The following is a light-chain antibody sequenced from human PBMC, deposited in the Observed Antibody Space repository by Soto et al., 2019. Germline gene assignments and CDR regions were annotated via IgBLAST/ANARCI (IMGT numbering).Light chain of an antibody. CDR2: DAS. CDR1: QSVSNN. Sequence: ILMTQSPATRSVSPGERATLSCRASQSVSNNLAWYQQKPGQAPRLLIYDASTRATGIPARFSGNGSETEFTLTNSGLQSEDFAVYYCQQYNNWPPWTFGQGTKVEIK. CDR3: QQYNNWPPWT. V-gene: IGKV3-15*01. J-gene: IGKJ1*01.